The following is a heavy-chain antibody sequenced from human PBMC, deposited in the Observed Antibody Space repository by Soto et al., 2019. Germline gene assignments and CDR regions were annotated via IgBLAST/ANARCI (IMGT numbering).Heavy chain of an antibody. V-gene: IGHV3-23*01. Sequence: EVQLLESGGGLVQPGGSLRLSCAASGFSFSTYAMSWVRQAPGKGLEWVSTVGRGASTFYADSVRGRFTISRDNSNNALFQQMNSLRADDTALYYCAKGILVEVPGTRAFDIWGQGTMVIVSS. CDR1: GFSFSTYA. D-gene: IGHD2-2*01. J-gene: IGHJ3*02. CDR3: AKGILVEVPGTRAFDI. CDR2: VGRGAST.